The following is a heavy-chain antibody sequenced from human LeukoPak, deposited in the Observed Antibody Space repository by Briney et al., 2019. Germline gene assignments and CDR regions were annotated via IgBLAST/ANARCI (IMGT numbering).Heavy chain of an antibody. V-gene: IGHV1-46*01. Sequence: ASVKVSCKASGYTFTSYYMHWVRQAPGQGLEWMGIINPSGGSTSYAQKFQGRVTMTRDTSTSTVYMELSSLRSEDTAVYYCARQGIVVVPAAIRSYYGMDGWGQGTTVTVSS. CDR2: INPSGGST. D-gene: IGHD2-2*02. CDR3: ARQGIVVVPAAIRSYYGMDG. J-gene: IGHJ6*02. CDR1: GYTFTSYY.